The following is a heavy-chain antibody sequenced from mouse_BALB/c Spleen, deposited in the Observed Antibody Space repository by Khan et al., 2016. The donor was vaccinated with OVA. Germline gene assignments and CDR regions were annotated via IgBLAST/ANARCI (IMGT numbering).Heavy chain of an antibody. Sequence: VHLVESGPELVRPGVSVKISCKGSGYTFTDYSMHWVKQSHAKSLEWIGVISTDSVNTNYNQKFKGKATLTVDKSSSTAYMELARMTSEDSAIYYCAIREYFDYWGQGTTLTVSS. CDR1: GYTFTDYS. V-gene: IGHV1S137*01. CDR3: AIREYFDY. J-gene: IGHJ2*01. CDR2: ISTDSVNT.